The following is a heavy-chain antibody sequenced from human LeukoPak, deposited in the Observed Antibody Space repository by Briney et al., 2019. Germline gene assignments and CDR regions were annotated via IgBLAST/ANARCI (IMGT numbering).Heavy chain of an antibody. J-gene: IGHJ4*02. CDR1: GYTFTNYA. CDR3: ARGYCSTTSCQYYFDY. Sequence: APVKVSCKASGYTFTNYALHWVRQAPGQRVEWMGWINAGNGDTKYSQKFQGRVTITRDTSASTAYMELSSLRSEDTAVYHCARGYCSTTSCQYYFDYWGQGTLVTVSS. V-gene: IGHV1-3*01. CDR2: INAGNGDT. D-gene: IGHD2-2*01.